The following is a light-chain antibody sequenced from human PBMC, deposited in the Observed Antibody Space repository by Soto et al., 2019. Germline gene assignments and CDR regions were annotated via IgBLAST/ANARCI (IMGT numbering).Light chain of an antibody. CDR1: SSDVGSYNR. CDR3: SSYTSTSTYV. V-gene: IGLV2-18*02. Sequence: ALTQPPSVSGSPGQSVTISCTGTSSDVGSYNRVSWYQQPPGTAPKLMIYEVSNRPSGVPDRFSGSKSDNTASLTISGLQAEDEADYYCSSYTSTSTYVFGTGTKVTVL. J-gene: IGLJ1*01. CDR2: EVS.